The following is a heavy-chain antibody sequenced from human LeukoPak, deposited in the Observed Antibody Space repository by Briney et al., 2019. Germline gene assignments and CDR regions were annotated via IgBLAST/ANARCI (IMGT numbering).Heavy chain of an antibody. J-gene: IGHJ4*02. CDR2: ISAYNGDT. Sequence: GASVKVSCKASGGTFRSYPISWVRQAPGQGLEWMGWISAYNGDTNYAQKLQGRVTVTTDTSTSTAYMELRSLRSDDTAVYYCARDLGYGGYSFDYWGQGTLVTVSS. D-gene: IGHD4-23*01. CDR3: ARDLGYGGYSFDY. V-gene: IGHV1-18*01. CDR1: GGTFRSYP.